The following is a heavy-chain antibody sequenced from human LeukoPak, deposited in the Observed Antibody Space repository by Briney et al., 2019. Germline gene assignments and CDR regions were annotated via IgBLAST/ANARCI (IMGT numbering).Heavy chain of an antibody. J-gene: IGHJ4*02. CDR2: LFSGRTA. Sequence: PSETLSLTCTVSAGSISSTSHHWGWIRQSPGKGLEWIGSLFSGRTAYYNPSLDSRVTISVVTSKNQFSLQLNSVTAADTAVYYCVRHDGRGGAMVGALDSWGQGSLVTVSS. V-gene: IGHV4-39*01. CDR1: AGSISSTSHH. D-gene: IGHD4/OR15-4a*01. CDR3: VRHDGRGGAMVGALDS.